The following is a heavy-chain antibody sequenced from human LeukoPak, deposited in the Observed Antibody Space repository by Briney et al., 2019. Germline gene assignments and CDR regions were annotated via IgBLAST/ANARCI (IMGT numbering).Heavy chain of an antibody. CDR3: AGGYPPRY. V-gene: IGHV4-34*01. J-gene: IGHJ4*02. Sequence: PSETLSLTCAVYGGSFSGYYWSWIRQPPGKGLEWIGEINHSGSTNYNPSLKSRVTISVDTSKNQFSLKLSSVTAAVTAVYYCAGGYPPRYWGQGTLVTVSS. CDR1: GGSFSGYY. CDR2: INHSGST.